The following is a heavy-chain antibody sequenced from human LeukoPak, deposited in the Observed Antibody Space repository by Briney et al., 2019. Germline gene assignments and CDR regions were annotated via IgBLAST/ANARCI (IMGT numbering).Heavy chain of an antibody. CDR3: ARRGVAVAGYWYFDL. Sequence: GSLRLSCAASGFTFSDYYMSWIRQAPGKGLEWIGEINHRGSTNFNPSLKSRVTISEHTSKNQFSLKLSSVTAADTAVYYCARRGVAVAGYWYFDLWGRGTLVTVSS. CDR2: INHRGST. D-gene: IGHD6-19*01. V-gene: IGHV4-34*01. J-gene: IGHJ2*01. CDR1: GFTFSDYY.